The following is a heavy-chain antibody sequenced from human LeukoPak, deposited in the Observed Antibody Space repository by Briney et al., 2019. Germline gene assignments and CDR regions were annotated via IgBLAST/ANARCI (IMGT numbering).Heavy chain of an antibody. J-gene: IGHJ3*02. CDR3: ASDIVVVAATREFGFGAFDI. D-gene: IGHD2-15*01. CDR2: IKQDGSEK. Sequence: PGGSLRLSCAASGFTFSSYWMSWVRQAPGKGLEWVANIKQDGSEKYYVDSVKGRFTISRDNAKNSLYLQMNSLRAEDTAVYYCASDIVVVAATREFGFGAFDIWGQGTMVTVSS. V-gene: IGHV3-7*01. CDR1: GFTFSSYW.